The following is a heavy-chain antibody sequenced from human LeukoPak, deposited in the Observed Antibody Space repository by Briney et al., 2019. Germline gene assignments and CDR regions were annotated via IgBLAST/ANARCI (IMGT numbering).Heavy chain of an antibody. D-gene: IGHD1-26*01. J-gene: IGHJ4*02. Sequence: ASVKVSCKVSGYTLTELSMHWVRQAPGKGPEWMGGFDPEDGETIYAQKFQGRVTITADKSTSTAYMELSSLRSEDTAVYYCARDPEWELLTGPLNRGAGGYFDYWGQGTLVTVSS. CDR3: ARDPEWELLTGPLNRGAGGYFDY. V-gene: IGHV1-24*01. CDR2: FDPEDGET. CDR1: GYTLTELS.